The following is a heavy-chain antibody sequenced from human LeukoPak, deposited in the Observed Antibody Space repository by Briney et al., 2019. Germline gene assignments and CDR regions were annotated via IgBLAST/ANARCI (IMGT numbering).Heavy chain of an antibody. D-gene: IGHD6-13*01. Sequence: SETLSLTCAVYGGSFSGYYWSWIRQPPGKGLEWIGEINHSGSTNYNPSLKSRVTISVDTSKNQFSLKLSSVTAADTAVYYCAGRTGIAAAGTMFDYWGQGTLVTVSS. CDR2: INHSGST. CDR1: GGSFSGYY. CDR3: AGRTGIAAAGTMFDY. V-gene: IGHV4-34*01. J-gene: IGHJ4*02.